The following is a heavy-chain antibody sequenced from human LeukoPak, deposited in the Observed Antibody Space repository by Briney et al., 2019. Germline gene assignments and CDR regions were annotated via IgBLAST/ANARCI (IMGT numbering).Heavy chain of an antibody. Sequence: GGSLRLSCAASGFTFSWYWMSWVRQAPGKGLEWVANIKEDGSEKYYVDSVKGRFTISRDNARNTLYLQMNSLRAEDTAVYYCGNLDTPMGYWGQGTLVTVSS. CDR3: GNLDTPMGY. CDR1: GFTFSWYW. D-gene: IGHD5-18*01. V-gene: IGHV3-7*02. J-gene: IGHJ4*02. CDR2: IKEDGSEK.